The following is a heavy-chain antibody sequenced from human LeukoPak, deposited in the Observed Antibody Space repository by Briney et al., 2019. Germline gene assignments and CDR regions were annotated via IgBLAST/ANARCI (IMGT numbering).Heavy chain of an antibody. CDR3: AREFGDSNYGGYWYFDL. D-gene: IGHD4-11*01. Sequence: SETLSLTCTVSGGSISSSSYYWGWIRQPPGKGLEWIGSIYYSGSTYYNPSLKSRVTISVDTSKNQFSLKLSSVTAADTAVYYCAREFGDSNYGGYWYFDLWGRGTLVTVSS. CDR1: GGSISSSSYY. V-gene: IGHV4-39*02. J-gene: IGHJ2*01. CDR2: IYYSGST.